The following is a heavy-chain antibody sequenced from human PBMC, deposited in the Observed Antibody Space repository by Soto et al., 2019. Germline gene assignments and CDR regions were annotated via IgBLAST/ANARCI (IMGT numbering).Heavy chain of an antibody. CDR3: ARDSRTPSGGMDV. CDR1: GGSISGSF. Sequence: SETLSLTCTVSGGSISGSFWTWVRQPPGKGLEWIGYIHSSGSTSYNPSLKSRVTISVDTSKNQFSLKLTSVTAADTAVYYCARDSRTPSGGMDVWGQGTTVTVSS. CDR2: IHSSGST. V-gene: IGHV4-4*08. J-gene: IGHJ6*02.